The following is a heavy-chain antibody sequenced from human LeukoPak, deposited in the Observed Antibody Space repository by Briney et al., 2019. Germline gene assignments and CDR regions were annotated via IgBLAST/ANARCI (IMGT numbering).Heavy chain of an antibody. J-gene: IGHJ6*03. CDR3: AKDRMITFGGVIVFPGGYMDV. Sequence: PGGSLRLSCAASGFTFSSYGMSWVRQAPGKGLEWVSAISGSGGSTYYADSVKGRFTISRDNSKNTLYLQMNSLRAEDTAVYYCAKDRMITFGGVIVFPGGYMDVWGKGTTVTISS. D-gene: IGHD3-16*02. CDR1: GFTFSSYG. CDR2: ISGSGGST. V-gene: IGHV3-23*01.